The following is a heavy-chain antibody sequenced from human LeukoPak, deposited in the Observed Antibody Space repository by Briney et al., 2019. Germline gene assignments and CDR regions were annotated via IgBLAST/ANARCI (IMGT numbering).Heavy chain of an antibody. D-gene: IGHD3-16*01. CDR1: GYTFTGYY. Sequence: VASVKVSCKASGYTFTGYYMHWVRQAPGQGREGMGWINPNSGGTNYAQKFQGRVTMTRDTAISTAYMELSRLRSDDTAVYYCARVGPGDAFDIWGQGTMVTVSS. V-gene: IGHV1-2*02. J-gene: IGHJ3*02. CDR2: INPNSGGT. CDR3: ARVGPGDAFDI.